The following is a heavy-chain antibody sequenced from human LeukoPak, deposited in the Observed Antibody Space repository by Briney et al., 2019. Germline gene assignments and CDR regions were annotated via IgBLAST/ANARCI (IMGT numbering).Heavy chain of an antibody. Sequence: PGGSLRLSCAASGFTFSSYAMSWFRQAPGKGLEWVANIKQDGSEKYYVDSVKGRFTISRDNAKNSLYLQMNSLRAEDTAVYYCARDAGRKDDYWGQGTLVTVSS. CDR1: GFTFSSYA. V-gene: IGHV3-7*01. CDR3: ARDAGRKDDY. J-gene: IGHJ4*02. CDR2: IKQDGSEK.